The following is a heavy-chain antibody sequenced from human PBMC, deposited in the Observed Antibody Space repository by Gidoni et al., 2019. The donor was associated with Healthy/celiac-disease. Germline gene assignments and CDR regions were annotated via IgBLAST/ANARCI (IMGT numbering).Heavy chain of an antibody. CDR2: IYWDDDK. CDR3: ARKTYYYDSSGPGAFDI. V-gene: IGHV2-5*02. CDR1: GFSLSTSGVG. J-gene: IGHJ3*02. D-gene: IGHD3-22*01. Sequence: QITLKESGPTLVKPTQTLTLTCTFSGFSLSTSGVGVGWIRQPPGKALEWLALIYWDDDKRYSPSLKSRLTITKDTSKNQVVLTMTNMDPVDTATYYCARKTYYYDSSGPGAFDIWGQGTMVTVSS.